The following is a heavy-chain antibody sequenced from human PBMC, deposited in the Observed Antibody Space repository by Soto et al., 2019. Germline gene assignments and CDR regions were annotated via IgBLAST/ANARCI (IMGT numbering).Heavy chain of an antibody. D-gene: IGHD5-12*01. Sequence: SETLSLTCTDSGGSISSGGYYWSWIRQHPGKGLEWVGYIYYSGSTYYNPSLKSRVTISVDTSKNQFSLKLSSVTAADTAVYYCACELNIVATMADSFDIWGQGTMVTVSS. J-gene: IGHJ3*02. V-gene: IGHV4-31*03. CDR1: GGSISSGGYY. CDR3: ACELNIVATMADSFDI. CDR2: IYYSGST.